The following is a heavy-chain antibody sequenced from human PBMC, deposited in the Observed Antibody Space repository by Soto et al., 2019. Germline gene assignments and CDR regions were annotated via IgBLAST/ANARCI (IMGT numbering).Heavy chain of an antibody. Sequence: EVQLVESGGGLVQPGRSLRLSCTASGFTFDAYALHWVRQAPGKGLEWVSGITWNSDRVDYADSVKGRFTVSRDNARNSLYLQMNSLRPEDAASDFCAKGLSIAAIDYWGQGTLVTVSS. J-gene: IGHJ4*02. CDR1: GFTFDAYA. D-gene: IGHD6-13*01. V-gene: IGHV3-9*01. CDR3: AKGLSIAAIDY. CDR2: ITWNSDRV.